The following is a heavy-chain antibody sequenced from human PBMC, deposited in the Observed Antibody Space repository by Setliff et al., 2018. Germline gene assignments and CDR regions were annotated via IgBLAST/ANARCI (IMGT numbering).Heavy chain of an antibody. J-gene: IGHJ4*02. CDR3: ARAPRYFDPTGSYFDF. V-gene: IGHV4-39*07. CDR1: GASVSGNSYY. D-gene: IGHD3-22*01. CDR2: TYYSGNT. Sequence: SETLSLTCTVSGASVSGNSYYWGWIRQPPGKGLEWIASTYYSGNTYYNPSLKSRVTISVDTSKNQFSLKLTSVTAADTAVYYCARAPRYFDPTGSYFDFWGQGTLVTVS.